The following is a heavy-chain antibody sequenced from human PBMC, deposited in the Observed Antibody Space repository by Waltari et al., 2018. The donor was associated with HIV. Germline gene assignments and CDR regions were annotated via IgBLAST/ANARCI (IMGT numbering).Heavy chain of an antibody. CDR1: GASFRDYF. J-gene: IGHJ6*02. D-gene: IGHD1-1*01. V-gene: IGHV4-34*01. Sequence: QVRLQQWGTGLLKPSETLSRTCAVYGASFRDYFWNWIRQSPGQGLGWIGEVNDVGGASYSPSFRSRVSMSIDAATNQFSMNLTSATAADTAVYYCARGRWKNRGPLPMDVWDQGATVTVSS. CDR3: ARGRWKNRGPLPMDV. CDR2: VNDVGGA.